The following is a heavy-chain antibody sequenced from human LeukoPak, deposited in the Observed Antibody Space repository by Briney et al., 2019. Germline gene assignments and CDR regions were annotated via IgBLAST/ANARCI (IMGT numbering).Heavy chain of an antibody. Sequence: ASVNLSCKVSGFTLTLLPMHWVRQAPGKGLEWMGGFDPEDGETIYAQKFQGRVTMTGDTAPDTAYMELSSLRSEDTAVYYCATGRGYSSGWSLFDYWGQGTLVTVSS. J-gene: IGHJ4*02. D-gene: IGHD6-13*01. CDR1: GFTLTLLP. V-gene: IGHV1-24*01. CDR2: FDPEDGET. CDR3: ATGRGYSSGWSLFDY.